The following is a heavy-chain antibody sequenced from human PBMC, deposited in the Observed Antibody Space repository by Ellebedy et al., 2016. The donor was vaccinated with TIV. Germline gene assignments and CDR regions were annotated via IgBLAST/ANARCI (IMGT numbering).Heavy chain of an antibody. CDR3: VRDSSSGNYGDYYFDY. CDR1: GFTFSSCD. V-gene: IGHV3-30*03. CDR2: MSYDGTNE. Sequence: GESLKISCAASGFTFSSCDMHWVRQAPGKGLEWLALMSYDGTNEYYADSVKGRFTISRENSKNTLFLLMDSLRPEDTAVYYCVRDSSSGNYGDYYFDYWGQGTLVTVSS. D-gene: IGHD4-17*01. J-gene: IGHJ4*02.